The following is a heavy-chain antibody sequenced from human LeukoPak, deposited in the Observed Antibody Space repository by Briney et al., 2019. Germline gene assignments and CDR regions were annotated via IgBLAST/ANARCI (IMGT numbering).Heavy chain of an antibody. V-gene: IGHV3-21*01. CDR2: ISSSSSYI. CDR1: GFTFSSYA. J-gene: IGHJ4*02. Sequence: GGSLRLSCAASGFTFSSYAMSWARQAPGKGLEWVSSISSSSSYIYYADSVKGRFTISRDNAKNSLYLQMNSLRAEDTAVYYCARDPGTYDSSGYYYFFLDYWGQGTLVTVSS. CDR3: ARDPGTYDSSGYYYFFLDY. D-gene: IGHD3-22*01.